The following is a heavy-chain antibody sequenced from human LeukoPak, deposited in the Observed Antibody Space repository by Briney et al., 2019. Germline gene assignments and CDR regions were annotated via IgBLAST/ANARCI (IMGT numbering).Heavy chain of an antibody. CDR1: GFTFSNYW. Sequence: GGSLRLSCVGSGFTFSNYWMSWVRQTPTKGLEWVANIKQDGSETYYVDSVKGRFTISRDNAKNSLYLQMNSLRDEDTAVYYCARWVGATDYWGQGTLVTVSS. D-gene: IGHD1-26*01. J-gene: IGHJ4*02. CDR2: IKQDGSET. CDR3: ARWVGATDY. V-gene: IGHV3-7*01.